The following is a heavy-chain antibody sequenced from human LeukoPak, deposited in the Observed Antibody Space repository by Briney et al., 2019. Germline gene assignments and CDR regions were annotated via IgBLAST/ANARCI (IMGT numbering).Heavy chain of an antibody. CDR2: IIATAGGT. J-gene: IGHJ4*02. CDR3: TRVVSGYYGLFDY. CDR1: GFTFSSYA. V-gene: IGHV3-23*01. Sequence: PGGSQRLSCAASGFTFSSYAMSWVRQAPGKGLEWVSLIIATAGGTYYADSVQGRFTISRDDSKNTLYLQMNSLRAEDTAVYYCTRVVSGYYGLFDYWGQGTLVTVSS. D-gene: IGHD3-22*01.